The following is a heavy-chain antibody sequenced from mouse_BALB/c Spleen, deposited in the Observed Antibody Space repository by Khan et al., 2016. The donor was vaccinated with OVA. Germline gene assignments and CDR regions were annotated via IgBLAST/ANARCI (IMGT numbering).Heavy chain of an antibody. J-gene: IGHJ4*01. Sequence: EVQLVESGPGLVKPSQSLSLTCSVTGYSITSGYYWNWIRQFPGNKLEWMGYISYDGSNNYNPSPKNRISITRDTSKNQFSLKLNSVTTEDTATYYCAGRNGNYDYAMDYWGQGTSVTVSS. CDR2: ISYDGSN. CDR1: GYSITSGYY. D-gene: IGHD2-1*01. CDR3: AGRNGNYDYAMDY. V-gene: IGHV3-6*02.